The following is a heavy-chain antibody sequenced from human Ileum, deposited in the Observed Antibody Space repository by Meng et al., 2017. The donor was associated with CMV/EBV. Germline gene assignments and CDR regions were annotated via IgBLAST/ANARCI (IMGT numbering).Heavy chain of an antibody. CDR1: GGSFSGYY. CDR2: VYDGGLT. V-gene: IGHV4-34*01. Sequence: SETLSLTCAVYGGSFSGYYWSWIRQPPGKGLEWIGNVYDGGLTYYNPSLRGRITISLDTTRSQFSLKLSSVTAADTAVYYCSRDEGEYRVYSRLDWGQGTVVTVSS. CDR3: SRDEGEYRVYSRLD. D-gene: IGHD6-13*01. J-gene: IGHJ4*02.